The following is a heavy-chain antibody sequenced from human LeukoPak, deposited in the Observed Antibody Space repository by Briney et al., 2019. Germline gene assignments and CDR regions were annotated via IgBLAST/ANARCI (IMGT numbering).Heavy chain of an antibody. CDR3: ARAIYYDSSGPDY. CDR1: GGSVSSGSYY. D-gene: IGHD3-22*01. CDR2: IYYSGRT. V-gene: IGHV4-61*01. Sequence: SETLSLTCTVSGGSVSSGSYYWSWIRQPPGKGLEWIGYIYYSGRTNYNPSLKSRVTISVDTSKSQFSLILSSVTAADTAVYYCARAIYYDSSGPDYWGQGTLVTVSS. J-gene: IGHJ4*02.